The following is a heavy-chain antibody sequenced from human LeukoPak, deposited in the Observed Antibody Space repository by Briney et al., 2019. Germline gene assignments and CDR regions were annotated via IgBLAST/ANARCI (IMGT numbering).Heavy chain of an antibody. CDR2: INHSGST. Sequence: SETLSLTCTVSGGSISSYYWSWIRQPPGKGLEWIGEINHSGSTNYNPSLKSRVTISVDTSKNQFSLKLSSVTAADTAVYYCARWRGYSYGYLSYFDYWGQGTLVTVSS. CDR1: GGSISSYY. V-gene: IGHV4-34*01. CDR3: ARWRGYSYGYLSYFDY. D-gene: IGHD5-18*01. J-gene: IGHJ4*02.